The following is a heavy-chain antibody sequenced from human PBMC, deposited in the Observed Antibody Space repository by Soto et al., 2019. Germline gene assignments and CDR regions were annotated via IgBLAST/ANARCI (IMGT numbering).Heavy chain of an antibody. CDR3: AKDRKGYYGSGSYALFDY. J-gene: IGHJ4*02. Sequence: EVQLLESGGGLVQPGGSLRLSCAASGFTFSSYAMSWVRQAPGKGLEWVSSISGSGGSTYYADSVKGRFTIARDNSKNTLYLQMTSLRAEDTAVYYCAKDRKGYYGSGSYALFDYWGQGTLVTVSS. CDR1: GFTFSSYA. V-gene: IGHV3-23*01. CDR2: ISGSGGST. D-gene: IGHD3-10*01.